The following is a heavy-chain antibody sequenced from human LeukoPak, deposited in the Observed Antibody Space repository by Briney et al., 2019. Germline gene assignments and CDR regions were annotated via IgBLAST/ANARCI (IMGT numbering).Heavy chain of an antibody. Sequence: SETLSLTCTVSGGSISSCYWSWIRQPPGKGLEWIGYIYYSGSTNYNPSLKSRVTISVDTSKNQFSLKLSSVTAADTAVYYCARSYSGSYCAYYYYYMDVWGKGTTVTISS. CDR2: IYYSGST. J-gene: IGHJ6*03. D-gene: IGHD1-26*01. V-gene: IGHV4-59*01. CDR3: ARSYSGSYCAYYYYYMDV. CDR1: GGSISSCY.